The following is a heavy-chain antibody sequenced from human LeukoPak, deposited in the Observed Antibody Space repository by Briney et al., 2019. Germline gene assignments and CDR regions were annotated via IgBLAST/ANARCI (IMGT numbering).Heavy chain of an antibody. V-gene: IGHV3-30-3*01. CDR2: ISYDGGNQ. CDR3: ARDSGTHHFDY. CDR1: GGSMKTYY. D-gene: IGHD1/OR15-1a*01. Sequence: LSLTCTVSGGSMKTYYWSWIRQPPGKGLEWVAVISYDGGNQYYADSVKGRFTISRDNSKNMLYLHMNSLRAEDTAVYYCARDSGTHHFDYWGQGTLVTVSS. J-gene: IGHJ4*02.